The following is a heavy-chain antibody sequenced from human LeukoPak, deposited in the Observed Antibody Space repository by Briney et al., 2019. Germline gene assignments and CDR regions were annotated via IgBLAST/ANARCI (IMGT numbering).Heavy chain of an antibody. D-gene: IGHD2-15*01. J-gene: IGHJ6*03. CDR2: INSVGSST. Sequence: PGGSLRLSCAASGFTFSSSWMHWVRQAPGEGLVWVSRINSVGSSTSYADSVKGRFTISRDNAKNTLYLQMNSLRAEDTAVYYCARGDMYLGYYYMDVWGKGTTVTVSS. V-gene: IGHV3-74*01. CDR1: GFTFSSSW. CDR3: ARGDMYLGYYYMDV.